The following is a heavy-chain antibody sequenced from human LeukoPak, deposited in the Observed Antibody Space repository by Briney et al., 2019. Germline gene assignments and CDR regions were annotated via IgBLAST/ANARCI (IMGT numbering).Heavy chain of an antibody. D-gene: IGHD6-13*01. V-gene: IGHV3-23*01. CDR2: ISDSGFDT. CDR3: ANGNSNSPKDY. J-gene: IGHJ4*02. Sequence: GGSLRLSCGASGFTFSDYAMSWLRQAPGRGLEWVSAISDSGFDTYYADSVKGRFTMSRDNSRSTLYLQMNRLRAEDTAVYYCANGNSNSPKDYWGQGTLVTVSS. CDR1: GFTFSDYA.